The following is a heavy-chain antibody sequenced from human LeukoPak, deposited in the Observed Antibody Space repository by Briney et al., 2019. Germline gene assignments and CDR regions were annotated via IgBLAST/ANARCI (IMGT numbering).Heavy chain of an antibody. CDR2: ISSSSSYI. D-gene: IGHD3-10*01. CDR1: GFTFSSYS. V-gene: IGHV3-21*01. CDR3: ARGWFGESHGMDV. J-gene: IGHJ6*02. Sequence: GGSLGLSCAASGFTFSSYSMNWVRQAPGKGLEWVSSISSSSSYIYYADSVKGRFTISRDNAKNSLYLQMNSLRAEDTAVYYCARGWFGESHGMDVWGQGITVTVSS.